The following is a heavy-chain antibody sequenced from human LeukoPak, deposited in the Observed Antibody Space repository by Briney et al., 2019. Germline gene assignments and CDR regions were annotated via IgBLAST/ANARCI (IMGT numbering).Heavy chain of an antibody. J-gene: IGHJ4*02. V-gene: IGHV3-74*03. Sequence: PGGSLRLSCAASGLTFSTYWMHWVRQAPGKGLAWVACINPVGSIRTYANSVQGRVTISRDTAKDTLFLQMNSLRAEDTAVYYCAREARVGGALQYWGQGTPVTVSS. CDR1: GLTFSTYW. D-gene: IGHD1-26*01. CDR3: AREARVGGALQY. CDR2: INPVGSIR.